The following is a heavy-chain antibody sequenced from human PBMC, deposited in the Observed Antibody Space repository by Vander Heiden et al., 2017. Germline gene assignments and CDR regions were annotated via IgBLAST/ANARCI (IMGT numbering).Heavy chain of an antibody. CDR2: ISGSGGST. CDR3: AKETGDYDDSSGYDY. V-gene: IGHV3-23*01. Sequence: EVQLLESGGGLVQPGGSLRLSCAASGFTFSSYAMSWVRQAPGKGLEWVSAISGSGGSTYYADSGKGRFTISRDNSKNTLYMQMNRLRAEETAVYYCAKETGDYDDSSGYDYWGQGTLVTVSS. D-gene: IGHD3-22*01. CDR1: GFTFSSYA. J-gene: IGHJ4*02.